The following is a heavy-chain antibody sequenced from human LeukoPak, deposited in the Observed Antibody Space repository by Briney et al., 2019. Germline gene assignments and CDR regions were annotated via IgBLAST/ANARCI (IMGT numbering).Heavy chain of an antibody. V-gene: IGHV1-69*01. J-gene: IGHJ5*02. CDR1: GGTFIRYA. CDR2: IIPIFGTA. D-gene: IGHD5-18*01. CDR3: ARDLTAMVKFAWFDP. Sequence: SVQVSCKATGGTFIRYAKSWVRQAPGQGLERMGGIIPIFGTANYAQKFQGRVTITADESTSAAYMELSSLRSEDMAVYYCARDLTAMVKFAWFDPWGQGTLVTVSS.